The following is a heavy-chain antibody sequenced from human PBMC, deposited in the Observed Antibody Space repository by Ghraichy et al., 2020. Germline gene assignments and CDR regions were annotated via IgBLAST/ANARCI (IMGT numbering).Heavy chain of an antibody. CDR1: GFTFSSFD. D-gene: IGHD1-26*01. CDR2: IRRNGDKT. J-gene: IGHJ4*02. CDR3: AKDQQWDPPHYLDY. V-gene: IGHV3-23*01. Sequence: GGSLRLSCAASGFTFSSFDMSWVRQAPGKGLEWVSGIRRNGDKTGYADSVKGRFTISRDNSKNTLYLQMNSLRADDTAVYYCAKDQQWDPPHYLDYWCQGTLVTVSS.